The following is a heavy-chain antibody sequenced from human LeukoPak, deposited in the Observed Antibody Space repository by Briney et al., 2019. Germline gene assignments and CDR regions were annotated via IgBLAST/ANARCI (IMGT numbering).Heavy chain of an antibody. CDR1: GFTFDDYA. D-gene: IGHD3-22*01. J-gene: IGHJ4*02. CDR3: AKDLKYYYDSSGLDY. V-gene: IGHV3-9*01. CDR2: ISWNSGSI. Sequence: GRSLRLSCAASGFTFDDYAMHWVRQAPGKGLEWVSGISWNSGSIGYADSVKGRFTISRDSAKNSLYLQMNSLRAEDTALYYCAKDLKYYYDSSGLDYWGQGTLVTVSS.